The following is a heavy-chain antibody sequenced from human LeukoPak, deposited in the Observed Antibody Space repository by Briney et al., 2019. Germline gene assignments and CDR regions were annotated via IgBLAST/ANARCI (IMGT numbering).Heavy chain of an antibody. Sequence: GESLKISCKGSGYSFTSYWIGWVRQMPGKGLEWMGIIYPGDSDTRYSPSFQGQVTISADKSISTAYLQWSSLKASDTAMYYCARQDIVVVPAARWFDPWGQGTLVTVSS. V-gene: IGHV5-51*01. CDR2: IYPGDSDT. J-gene: IGHJ5*02. CDR1: GYSFTSYW. D-gene: IGHD2-2*01. CDR3: ARQDIVVVPAARWFDP.